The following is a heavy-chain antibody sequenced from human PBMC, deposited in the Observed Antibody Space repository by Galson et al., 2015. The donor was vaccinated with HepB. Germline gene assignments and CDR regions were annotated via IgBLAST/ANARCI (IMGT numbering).Heavy chain of an antibody. D-gene: IGHD3-10*01. J-gene: IGHJ3*02. Sequence: SLRLSCAASGFTFSSYAMSWVRQAPGKGLEWVSAISGSGGSTYYADSVKGRFTISRDNSKNTLYLQMNSLRAEDTAVYYCANGVTMVQGADDAFDIWGQGTMVTVSS. V-gene: IGHV3-23*01. CDR1: GFTFSSYA. CDR3: ANGVTMVQGADDAFDI. CDR2: ISGSGGST.